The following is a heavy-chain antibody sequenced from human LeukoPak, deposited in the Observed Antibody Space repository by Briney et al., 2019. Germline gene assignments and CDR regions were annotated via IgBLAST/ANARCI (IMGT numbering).Heavy chain of an antibody. V-gene: IGHV3-74*01. J-gene: IGHJ4*02. CDR1: GLTLSSYL. Sequence: GGSLRLSCAASGLTLSSYLMHWVRQAPGKGLVWVSCINSDGSSTRYADSVKGRFTISRDNAKNTLYLQMNSLRAEDTAVYYCAELTSMVEQYWGQGTLVIVSS. CDR2: INSDGSST. CDR3: AELTSMVEQY. D-gene: IGHD3-10*01.